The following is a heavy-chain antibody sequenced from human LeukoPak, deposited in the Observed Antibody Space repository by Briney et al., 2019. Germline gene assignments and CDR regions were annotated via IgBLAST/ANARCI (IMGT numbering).Heavy chain of an antibody. V-gene: IGHV3-30*03. D-gene: IGHD3-9*01. CDR1: GFTFSSYG. CDR3: ETDLRYAFDY. Sequence: GGSLRLSCAASGFTFSSYGMHWVRQAPGKGLEWVAVISYDGSNKYYADSVKGRFTISRDNSKNTLYLQMNSLRAEDTAVYYSETDLRYAFDYWGQGILVTVSS. CDR2: ISYDGSNK. J-gene: IGHJ4*02.